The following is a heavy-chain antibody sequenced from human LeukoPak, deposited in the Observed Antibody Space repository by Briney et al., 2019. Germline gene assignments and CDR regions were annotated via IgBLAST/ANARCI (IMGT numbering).Heavy chain of an antibody. D-gene: IGHD6-19*01. J-gene: IGHJ4*02. Sequence: TSETLSLTCTVSSGSISSYYWSWIRQPPGKGLEWIGYISYSGSTNYNPSLKSRVTISVDTSKNQFSLKLSSVTAADTAVYYCARENSGWFFDYWGQGTLVTVSS. V-gene: IGHV4-59*12. CDR3: ARENSGWFFDY. CDR2: ISYSGST. CDR1: SGSISSYY.